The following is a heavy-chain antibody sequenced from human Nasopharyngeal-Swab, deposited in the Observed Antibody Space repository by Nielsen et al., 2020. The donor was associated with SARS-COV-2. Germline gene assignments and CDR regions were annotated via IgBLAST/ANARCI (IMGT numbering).Heavy chain of an antibody. D-gene: IGHD2/OR15-2a*01. Sequence: ASVKVSCQASGYTFSKYAINWVRQAPGQGLEWMGWINTNAGTATYVQGFTGRFVFSLDTSVSTAYLQIDSLRTEDSAVFYCARDTWDVWGQGTTVTVSS. CDR3: ARDTWDV. CDR1: GYTFSKYA. CDR2: INTNAGTA. V-gene: IGHV7-4-1*01. J-gene: IGHJ6*02.